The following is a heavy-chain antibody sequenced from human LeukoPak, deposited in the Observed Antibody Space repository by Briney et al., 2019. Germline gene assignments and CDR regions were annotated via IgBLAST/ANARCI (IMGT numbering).Heavy chain of an antibody. Sequence: KPGGSLRLSCAASGFTFSSYSMNWVRQAPGKGLEWVSSISSSSSYIYYADSVKGRFTISRDNAKNSLYLQMNSLRAEDTAVYYCARHLDFKGYSYGYDYWGQGTLVTVSS. V-gene: IGHV3-21*01. CDR2: ISSSSSYI. CDR1: GFTFSSYS. D-gene: IGHD5-18*01. CDR3: ARHLDFKGYSYGYDY. J-gene: IGHJ4*02.